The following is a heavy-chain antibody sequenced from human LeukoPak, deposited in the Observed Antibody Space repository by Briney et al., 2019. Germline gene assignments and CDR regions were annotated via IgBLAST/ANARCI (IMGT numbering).Heavy chain of an antibody. Sequence: GTSLRLSCAASGSIFSSYGMHWVRQAPGKGLEWVAVIWYDGGDKYYADSVKGRFTISRDNSKNTLYLQMTSLRAEDTAVYYCAREYSNSRLFDYWGQGTLVTVSS. CDR3: AREYSNSRLFDY. CDR2: IWYDGGDK. CDR1: GSIFSSYG. D-gene: IGHD4-11*01. V-gene: IGHV3-33*01. J-gene: IGHJ4*02.